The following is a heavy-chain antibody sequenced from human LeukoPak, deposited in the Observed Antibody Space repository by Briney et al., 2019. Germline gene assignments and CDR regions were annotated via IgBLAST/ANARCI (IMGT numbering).Heavy chain of an antibody. V-gene: IGHV3-23*01. CDR1: GFIFSSYA. CDR3: GKGVSPRWYQFDY. Sequence: GGSLRLSCAASGFIFSSYAMTWLRQVPGKGLEWVSTISDDGDSTFYADSVKGRFTISRDNSKNTLYLQMNSLRAEDTALYYCGKGVSPRWYQFDYWGQGTLVPVSS. D-gene: IGHD2-2*01. CDR2: ISDDGDST. J-gene: IGHJ4*02.